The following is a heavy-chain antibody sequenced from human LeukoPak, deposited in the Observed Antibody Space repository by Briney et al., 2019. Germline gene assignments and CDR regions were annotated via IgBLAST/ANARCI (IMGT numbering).Heavy chain of an antibody. CDR2: IYYSGST. CDR1: GGSISSYY. J-gene: IGHJ6*03. Sequence: SETLSLTCTVSGGSISSYYWGWIRQPPGKGLEWIGSIYYSGSTYYNPSLKSRVTISVDTSKNQFSLKLSSVTAADTAVYYCNQLAVRDYYMDVWGKGTTVTVSS. V-gene: IGHV4-39*01. CDR3: NQLAVRDYYMDV. D-gene: IGHD6-6*01.